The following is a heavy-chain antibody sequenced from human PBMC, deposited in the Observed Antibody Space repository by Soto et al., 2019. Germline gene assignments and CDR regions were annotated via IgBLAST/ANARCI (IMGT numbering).Heavy chain of an antibody. CDR1: GGSITAVNSC. CDR3: ARGPSGDKVDY. CDR2: IDNGGTT. D-gene: IGHD7-27*01. J-gene: IGHJ4*02. V-gene: IGHV4-30-4*01. Sequence: QVQLQESGPGLVKPSQTLSLTCTVSGGSITAVNSCWSWIRQSPDKGLEWIGHIDNGGTTYNNPSLTSRVTTSVDTSNNQFSLKLSSVSAADTAVYYCARGPSGDKVDYWGQGTLVTVSS.